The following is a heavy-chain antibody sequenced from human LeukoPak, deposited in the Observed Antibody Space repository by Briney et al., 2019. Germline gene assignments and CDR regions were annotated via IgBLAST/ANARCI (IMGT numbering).Heavy chain of an antibody. D-gene: IGHD3-22*01. CDR2: INSDGSST. CDR3: AREDYYDSTIDY. J-gene: IGHJ4*02. V-gene: IGHV3-74*01. Sequence: PGGSLRLSCAASGFTFSTYWMHWVRQAPGKGLVWVSRINSDGSSTSYADSVKGRFTISRDNAKNTLYLQMNSLRAEDTAVYYCAREDYYDSTIDYWGQGTLVTVSS. CDR1: GFTFSTYW.